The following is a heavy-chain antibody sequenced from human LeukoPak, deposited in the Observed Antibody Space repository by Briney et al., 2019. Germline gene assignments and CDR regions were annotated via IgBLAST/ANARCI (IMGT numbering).Heavy chain of an antibody. V-gene: IGHV4-34*01. J-gene: IGHJ3*02. CDR3: ARHGLYAFDI. Sequence: SETLSLTCTVIGGSFSGYYWSWIRQPPGKGLEWIGEINHSGSTNYNPSLKSRVPISVDTSKTQFSLKLSSVTAADTAVYYCARHGLYAFDIWGQGTMVTVSS. CDR2: INHSGST. D-gene: IGHD5-24*01. CDR1: GGSFSGYY.